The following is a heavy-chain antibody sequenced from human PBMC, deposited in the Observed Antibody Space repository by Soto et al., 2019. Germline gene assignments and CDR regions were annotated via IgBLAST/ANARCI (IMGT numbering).Heavy chain of an antibody. CDR2: ISFEGNDK. J-gene: IGHJ4*02. D-gene: IGHD3-9*01. CDR1: GFSFSSYA. V-gene: IGHV3-30-3*01. Sequence: QVQLVESGGGVVQPGRSLRLSCAASGFSFSSYAMQWVRQAPGKGLEWVSVISFEGNDKYYADSVKGRFTISRDENENTLYLQMNSLRPEHTAVYYCASDRYLDSSAVDSRGQGTLVNVSS. CDR3: ASDRYLDSSAVDS.